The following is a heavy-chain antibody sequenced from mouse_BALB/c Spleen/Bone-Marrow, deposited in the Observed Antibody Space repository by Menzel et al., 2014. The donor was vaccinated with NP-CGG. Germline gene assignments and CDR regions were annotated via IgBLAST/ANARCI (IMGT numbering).Heavy chain of an antibody. J-gene: IGHJ4*01. Sequence: EVQLQQSGPELVKPGASVKMSCKASGYTFTSYVMHWVKQKPGQGLEWIGYINPYNDGTKYNEKFKGKATLTSDKSSSTAYMELSSLTSEDSAVYYCARRGFDEGYYATDYWGQGTSVTVSS. CDR3: ARRGFDEGYYATDY. CDR1: GYTFTSYV. V-gene: IGHV1-14*01. CDR2: INPYNDGT.